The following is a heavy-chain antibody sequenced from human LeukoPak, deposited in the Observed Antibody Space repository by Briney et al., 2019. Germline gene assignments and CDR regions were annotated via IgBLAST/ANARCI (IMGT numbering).Heavy chain of an antibody. CDR1: GYTFTGYL. Sequence: ASVKVSCKASGYTFTGYLMHWVRQAPGQGLEWMGWISPNSGDTKYAQKFQGRVTMTRDTSISTAYMEVSSLRSEDTAVYYCARAYSGYDFFDYWGQGILVTVSS. J-gene: IGHJ4*02. V-gene: IGHV1-2*02. D-gene: IGHD5-12*01. CDR2: ISPNSGDT. CDR3: ARAYSGYDFFDY.